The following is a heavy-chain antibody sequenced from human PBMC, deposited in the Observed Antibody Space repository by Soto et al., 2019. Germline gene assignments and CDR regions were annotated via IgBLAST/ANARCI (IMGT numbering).Heavy chain of an antibody. J-gene: IGHJ4*02. CDR1: GGSISSGDYY. CDR2: IYYSGST. CDR3: ARGNDSSGYTFDY. Sequence: QMQLQESGPGLVKPSQTLSLTCTVSGGSISSGDYYWSWIRQPPGKGLEWIGYIYYSGSTYYNPSLKSRVTISIDTSKNQFSLKLSSVTAADTAVYYCARGNDSSGYTFDYWGQGTLVTVSS. V-gene: IGHV4-30-4*01. D-gene: IGHD3-22*01.